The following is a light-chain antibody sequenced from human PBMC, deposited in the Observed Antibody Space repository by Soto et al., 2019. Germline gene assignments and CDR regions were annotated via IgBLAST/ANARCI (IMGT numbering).Light chain of an antibody. V-gene: IGKV1-5*03. Sequence: DIQMTQSPSTLSASVGDRVTITCRATQSINSWLAWYQQKPGEAPKLLISKAFTLESGVPSRFSGSGSGTAFTLIISSLQADDLATYYCQQYDTYPWTFGQGTKVEVK. CDR2: KAF. J-gene: IGKJ1*01. CDR1: QSINSW. CDR3: QQYDTYPWT.